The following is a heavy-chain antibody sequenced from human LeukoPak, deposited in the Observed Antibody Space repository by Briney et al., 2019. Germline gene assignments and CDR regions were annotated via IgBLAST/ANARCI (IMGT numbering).Heavy chain of an antibody. D-gene: IGHD1-26*01. V-gene: IGHV4-34*01. CDR1: GGSFSGYY. CDR2: INHSGST. J-gene: IGHJ6*03. CDR3: ARGLVGSYYYYYYYMDV. Sequence: SETLSLTCAVYGGSFSGYYWSWIRQPPGKRLEWIGEINHSGSTNYNPSLKSRVTISVDTSKNQFSLKLSSVTAADTAVYYCARGLVGSYYYYYYYMDVWGKGTTVTVSS.